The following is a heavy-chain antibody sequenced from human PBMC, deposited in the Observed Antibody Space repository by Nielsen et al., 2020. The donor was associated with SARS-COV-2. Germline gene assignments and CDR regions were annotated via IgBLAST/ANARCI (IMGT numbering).Heavy chain of an antibody. CDR1: GFTFSSYS. CDR2: ISSSSSYI. J-gene: IGHJ6*02. CDR3: ASLNHYYYYGMDV. Sequence: GESLKISCAASGFTFSSYSMNWVRQAPGKGLEWVSSISSSSSYIYYADSVKGRFTISGDNAKNSLYLQMNSLRAEDTAVYYCASLNHYYYYGMDVWGQGTTVTVSS. V-gene: IGHV3-21*01.